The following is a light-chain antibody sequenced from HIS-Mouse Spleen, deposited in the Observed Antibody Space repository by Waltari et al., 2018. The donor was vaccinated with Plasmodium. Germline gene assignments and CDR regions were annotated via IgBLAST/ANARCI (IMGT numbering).Light chain of an antibody. CDR2: GGS. CDR1: QSVSSN. J-gene: IGKJ3*01. Sequence: EIVMTQSPATLSVSPGERATLSCRASQSVSSNLAWYQQKPGQAPRLLIYGGSTRATGIPARLSGSGSGTEFTLKISSLQSEDFAVYYCQQYNNWSFTFGPGTKVDIK. CDR3: QQYNNWSFT. V-gene: IGKV3-15*01.